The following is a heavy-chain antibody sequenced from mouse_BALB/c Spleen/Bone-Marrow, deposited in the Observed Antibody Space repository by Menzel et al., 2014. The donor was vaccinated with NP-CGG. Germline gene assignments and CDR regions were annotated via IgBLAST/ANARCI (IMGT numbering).Heavy chain of an antibody. CDR1: GFNIKDTY. CDR2: IDPANGNI. V-gene: IGHV14-3*02. D-gene: IGHD1-1*01. CDR3: APYYYGRWFAN. Sequence: EVMLVESGAELVKPGASVKLSCTASGFNIKDTYMHWVKQRPEQGLEWIGRIDPANGNIKYDPKFQGKATITADTSSNTASLQLSSLTSEDTAVYYCAPYYYGRWFANWGQGTLVTVSA. J-gene: IGHJ3*01.